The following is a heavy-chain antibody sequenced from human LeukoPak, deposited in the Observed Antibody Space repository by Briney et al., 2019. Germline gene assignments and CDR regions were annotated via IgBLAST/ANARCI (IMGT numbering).Heavy chain of an antibody. V-gene: IGHV1-69*01. CDR3: ARATITIFGVVISYMDV. CDR2: IIPIFGTA. CDR1: GGTFSSYA. D-gene: IGHD3-3*01. Sequence: SSVKVSCKASGGTFSSYAISWVRQAPGQGLEWMGGIIPIFGTANYAQKFQGRVTITADESTSTAYMELSSLRSEDTAVYYCARATITIFGVVISYMDVWGKGTTVTVSS. J-gene: IGHJ6*03.